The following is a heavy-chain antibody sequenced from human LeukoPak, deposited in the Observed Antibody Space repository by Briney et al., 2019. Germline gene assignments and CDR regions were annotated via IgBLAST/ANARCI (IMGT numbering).Heavy chain of an antibody. Sequence: GGSLRLSCAAPGFTFSSYSMNWVRQAPGKGLEWVSHITASGTAMFYADSVKGRFTISRDNAKNSLYLQMNSLRDEDTAVYYCASSGSYRFDYWGQGTLVTVSS. CDR3: ASSGSYRFDY. CDR1: GFTFSSYS. CDR2: ITASGTAM. D-gene: IGHD1-26*01. V-gene: IGHV3-48*02. J-gene: IGHJ4*02.